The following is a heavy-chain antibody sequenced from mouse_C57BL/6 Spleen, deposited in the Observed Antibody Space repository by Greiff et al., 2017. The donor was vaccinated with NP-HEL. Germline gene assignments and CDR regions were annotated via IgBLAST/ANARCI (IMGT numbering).Heavy chain of an antibody. V-gene: IGHV5-6*02. Sequence: EVKLVESGGDLVKPGGSLKLSCAASGFTFSSYGMSWVRQTPDKRLEWVATISSGGSYTYYPDSVKGRFTISRDNAKNTRYLQMSSLKSEDTAMYYCARHSQPGTGWYFDVWGTGTTVTVSS. J-gene: IGHJ1*03. CDR2: ISSGGSYT. CDR1: GFTFSSYG. CDR3: ARHSQPGTGWYFDV. D-gene: IGHD4-1*01.